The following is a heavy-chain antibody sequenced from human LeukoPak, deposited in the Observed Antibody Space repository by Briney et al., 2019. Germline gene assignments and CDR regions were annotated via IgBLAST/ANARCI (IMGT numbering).Heavy chain of an antibody. CDR3: ARGIWFGELFPIEPDAFDI. CDR2: IYYSGST. CDR1: GGSISSSSYY. Sequence: SETLSLTCTVSGGSISSSSYYWGWIRQPPGKGLEWIGSIYYSGSTYYNPSLKSRVTISVDTSKNQFSLKLSSVTAADTAVYYCARGIWFGELFPIEPDAFDIWGQGTMVTVSS. J-gene: IGHJ3*02. D-gene: IGHD3-10*01. V-gene: IGHV4-39*07.